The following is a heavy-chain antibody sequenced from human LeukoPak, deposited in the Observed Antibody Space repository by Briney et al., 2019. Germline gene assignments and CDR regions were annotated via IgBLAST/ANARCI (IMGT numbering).Heavy chain of an antibody. Sequence: GGSLRLSCAASGFTLDSYAMAWVRQAPGKGLEWVSAISGGGDSTFYTDSVKGRFTISRDNSKNTLYLQMNSLRAEDTAVYYCARGSDIVVVVATDYWGQGTLVTVSS. CDR3: ARGSDIVVVVATDY. D-gene: IGHD2-15*01. CDR2: ISGGGDST. J-gene: IGHJ4*02. V-gene: IGHV3-23*01. CDR1: GFTLDSYA.